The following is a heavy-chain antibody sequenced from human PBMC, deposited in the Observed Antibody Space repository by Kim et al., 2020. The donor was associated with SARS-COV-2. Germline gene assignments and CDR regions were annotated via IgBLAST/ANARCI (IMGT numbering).Heavy chain of an antibody. CDR2: ISSNGGST. D-gene: IGHD6-19*01. CDR3: ARDGCIAVAGILPLCWYFDL. J-gene: IGHJ2*01. Sequence: GGSLRLSCAASGFTFSSYAMHWVRQAPGKGLEYVSAISSNGGSTYYANSVKGRFTISRDNSKNTLYLQMGSLRAEDMAVYYCARDGCIAVAGILPLCWYFDLWGRGTLVTVSS. CDR1: GFTFSSYA. V-gene: IGHV3-64*01.